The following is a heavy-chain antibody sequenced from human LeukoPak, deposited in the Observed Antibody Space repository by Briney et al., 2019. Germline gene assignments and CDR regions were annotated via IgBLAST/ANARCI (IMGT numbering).Heavy chain of an antibody. CDR1: GGSISSSSYY. Sequence: PSETLSLTCTVSGGSISSSSYYWGWIRQPPGKGLEWIGSIYYSGSTNYNPSLKSRVTMSVDTSKNQFSLNLSSVTAADTAVYYCARGRGYYQDYWGQGTLVTVSS. J-gene: IGHJ4*02. D-gene: IGHD3-22*01. CDR2: IYYSGST. CDR3: ARGRGYYQDY. V-gene: IGHV4-39*07.